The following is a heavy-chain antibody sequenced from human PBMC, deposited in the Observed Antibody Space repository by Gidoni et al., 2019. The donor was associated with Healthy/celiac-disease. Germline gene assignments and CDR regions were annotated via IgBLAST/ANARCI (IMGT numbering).Heavy chain of an antibody. V-gene: IGHV3-15*01. J-gene: IGHJ4*02. CDR1: GFTFSNAW. CDR3: TTVDYDYVWGSYRYGLFDY. CDR2: IKSKTDGGTT. D-gene: IGHD3-16*02. Sequence: EVQLVESGGGLVKPGGSLRLSCAASGFTFSNAWMSWVRQAPGKGLEWVGRIKSKTDGGTTDYAAPVKGRFTISRDDSKNTLYLQMNSLKTEDTAVYYCTTVDYDYVWGSYRYGLFDYWGQGTLVTVSS.